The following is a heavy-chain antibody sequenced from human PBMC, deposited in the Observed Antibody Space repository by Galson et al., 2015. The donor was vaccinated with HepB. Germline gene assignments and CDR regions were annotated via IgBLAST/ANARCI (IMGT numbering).Heavy chain of an antibody. D-gene: IGHD5-12*01. CDR1: GDTFSSYG. J-gene: IGHJ4*02. CDR3: ARGGYSGYEPYPFEF. V-gene: IGHV1-69*13. Sequence: SVKVSCKASGDTFSSYGISWVRQAPGQGLEWMGGIIPIFGTANYAQKFQGRVTITADESTSTAYMELSSLKSEDTAVYFCARGGYSGYEPYPFEFWGQGTLVTVSS. CDR2: IIPIFGTA.